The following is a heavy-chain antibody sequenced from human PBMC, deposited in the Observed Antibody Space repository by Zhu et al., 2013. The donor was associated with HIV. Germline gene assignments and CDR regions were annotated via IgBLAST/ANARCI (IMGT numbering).Heavy chain of an antibody. CDR3: ARALTRTVSMNHGRAALDL. J-gene: IGHJ4*02. V-gene: IGHV1-2*02. CDR1: GFPVTGFY. CDR2: ISPTTWET. D-gene: IGHD4-4*01. Sequence: QAQLVQSGADVRKPGASMKVSCEASGFPVTGFYLHWVRQAPGQRLEWMGWISPTTWETTLAPRFHGRVALTRATSSNIIYFYLNDLRPDDTAVYFCARALTRTVSMNHGRAALDLWGQGT.